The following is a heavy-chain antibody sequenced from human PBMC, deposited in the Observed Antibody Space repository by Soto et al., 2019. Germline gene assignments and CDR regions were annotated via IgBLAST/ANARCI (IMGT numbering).Heavy chain of an antibody. Sequence: QVQLVQSGAEVKKPGSSVKVSCKASGGTFSSYAISWVRQAPGQGLEWMGGIIPIFGTADYAQKFQGRVRITADESTGTGNREQSSSRCEDTALYYWASHYDSSGYYYRGLDYWGQGTRVTASS. D-gene: IGHD3-22*01. CDR1: GGTFSSYA. CDR2: IIPIFGTA. CDR3: ASHYDSSGYYYRGLDY. V-gene: IGHV1-69*12. J-gene: IGHJ4*02.